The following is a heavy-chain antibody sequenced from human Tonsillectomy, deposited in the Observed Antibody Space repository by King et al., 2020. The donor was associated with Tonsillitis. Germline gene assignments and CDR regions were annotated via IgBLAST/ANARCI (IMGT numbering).Heavy chain of an antibody. CDR1: GGTFSNYA. D-gene: IGHD2-15*01. J-gene: IGHJ6*03. V-gene: IGHV1-69*01. CDR3: ASPKHDKGSSSLYYYYYLDV. CDR2: IIPSFGTA. Sequence: QLVQSGAEVKKPGSSVKVSCKASGGTFSNYAISWVRQAPGQGLEWMGGIIPSFGTANYAQKFQGRVTITADESTSTAYMELSSLRSEDTAVYYCASPKHDKGSSSLYYYYYLDVWGKGTTVTVSS.